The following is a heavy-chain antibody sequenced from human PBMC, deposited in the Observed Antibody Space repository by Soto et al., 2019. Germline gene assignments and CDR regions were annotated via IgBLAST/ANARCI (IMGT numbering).Heavy chain of an antibody. CDR3: ARDSVKMGIVVVPAAFGDAFDI. J-gene: IGHJ3*02. Sequence: QVQLVQSGAEVKKPGASVKVSCKASGYTFTSYGISWVRQAPGQGLEWMGWISAYNGNTNYAQKLQRRVTMTTDTSTSTAYMELRSLTSDDTAVYYCARDSVKMGIVVVPAAFGDAFDIWGKGTMVTVSS. D-gene: IGHD2-2*03. V-gene: IGHV1-18*01. CDR1: GYTFTSYG. CDR2: ISAYNGNT.